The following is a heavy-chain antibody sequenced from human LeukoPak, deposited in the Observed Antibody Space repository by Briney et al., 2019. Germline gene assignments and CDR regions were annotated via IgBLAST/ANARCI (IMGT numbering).Heavy chain of an antibody. V-gene: IGHV1-46*01. D-gene: IGHD1-26*01. CDR3: ARGVGVGATTRWAFDI. J-gene: IGHJ3*02. CDR2: INPSGGST. Sequence: ASVKVSCKASGYTFTSYYMHWVRQAPGQGLEWMGIINPSGGSTSYAQKFQGRVTMTRDTSTSTVYMELSSLRSEDTAVYYCARGVGVGATTRWAFDIWGQGTMVTVSS. CDR1: GYTFTSYY.